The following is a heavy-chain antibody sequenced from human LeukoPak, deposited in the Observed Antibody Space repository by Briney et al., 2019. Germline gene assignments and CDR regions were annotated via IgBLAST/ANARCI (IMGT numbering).Heavy chain of an antibody. J-gene: IGHJ6*02. CDR2: ISGSGGST. CDR1: GFTFSNYA. Sequence: PGGSLRLSCVASGFTFSNYAMSWVRQAPGKGLEWVSSISGSGGSTYYADSVKGRFTISRDNSKNTLYLQMNSLRAEDTAVYYCAKTGGTNYYYYGMDVWGQGTTVTVSS. D-gene: IGHD1-1*01. CDR3: AKTGGTNYYYYGMDV. V-gene: IGHV3-23*01.